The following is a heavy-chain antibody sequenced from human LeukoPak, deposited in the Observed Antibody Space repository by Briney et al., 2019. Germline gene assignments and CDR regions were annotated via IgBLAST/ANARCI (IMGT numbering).Heavy chain of an antibody. J-gene: IGHJ4*02. Sequence: SETLSLTCTVSGGSISSYYWSWIRQPPGKGLEWIGYIYYSGSTNYNPSLKSRVTISVDTSKNQFYLKLSSVTAADTAVYYCARGYYKGYYFDYWGQGTLVTVSS. D-gene: IGHD3-10*01. CDR2: IYYSGST. CDR1: GGSISSYY. CDR3: ARGYYKGYYFDY. V-gene: IGHV4-59*01.